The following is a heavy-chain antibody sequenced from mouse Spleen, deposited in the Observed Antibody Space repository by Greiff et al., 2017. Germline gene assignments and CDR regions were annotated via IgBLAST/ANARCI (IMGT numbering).Heavy chain of an antibody. CDR3: ARHSMVTTDYFDY. V-gene: IGHV5-9*01. CDR2: ISSGGGNT. CDR1: GFTFSSYA. Sequence: DVMLVESGGGLVKLGGSLKLSCAASGFTFSSYAMSWVRQTPEKRLEWVATISSGGGNTYYPDSVKGRFTISRDNAKNTLYLQMSSLKSEDTAMYYCARHSMVTTDYFDYWGQGTTLTVSS. D-gene: IGHD2-10*02. J-gene: IGHJ2*01.